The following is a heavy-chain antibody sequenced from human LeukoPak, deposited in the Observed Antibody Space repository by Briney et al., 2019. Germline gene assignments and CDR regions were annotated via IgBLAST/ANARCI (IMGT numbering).Heavy chain of an antibody. J-gene: IGHJ6*03. V-gene: IGHV3-11*06. CDR1: GFTFSDYY. CDR2: ISSSSGYI. CDR3: ARTHQGTETCMDV. D-gene: IGHD4-11*01. Sequence: GGSLRLSCAASGFTFSDYYMSWIRQAPGKGLEWVSSISSSSGYIYYADSVKGRITISRDNAKNSLYLQMNSLRAEDTAVYYCARTHQGTETCMDVWGKGTTVTVSS.